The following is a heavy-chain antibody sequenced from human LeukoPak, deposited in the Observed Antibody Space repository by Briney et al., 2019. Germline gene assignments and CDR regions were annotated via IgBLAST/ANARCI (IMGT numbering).Heavy chain of an antibody. J-gene: IGHJ4*01. CDR2: IYTSGST. D-gene: IGHD3-22*01. V-gene: IGHV4-61*02. CDR1: GGSISSGSYY. CDR3: ARAYSNDIRGPFDY. Sequence: PSQTLSLTCTVSGGSISSGSYYWSWIRQPAGKGLEWIGRIYTSGSTNYNPSLKSRVTISVDTSKNQFSLKLSSVTAADTAVYYWARAYSNDIRGPFDYGGQEPWSPSPQ.